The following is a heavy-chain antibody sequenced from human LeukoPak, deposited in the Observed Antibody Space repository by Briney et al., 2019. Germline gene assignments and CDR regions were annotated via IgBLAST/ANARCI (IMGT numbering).Heavy chain of an antibody. J-gene: IGHJ5*02. D-gene: IGHD4-23*01. CDR2: IYYSGST. CDR3: ARLVTQYNWFDP. CDR1: IDSISNYF. Sequence: SETLSLTRSVSIDSISNYFWSWIRQPPGKGLEWIGYIYYSGSTNYNPSLKSRVTISVDTSKNQFSLRLSSVTAADTAVYYCARLVTQYNWFDPWGQGTLVTVSS. V-gene: IGHV4-59*08.